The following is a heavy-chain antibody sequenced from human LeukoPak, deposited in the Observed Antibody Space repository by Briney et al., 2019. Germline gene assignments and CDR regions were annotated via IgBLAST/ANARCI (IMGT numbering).Heavy chain of an antibody. CDR2: IRQDGGQT. CDR3: TRDGHSSGSFDY. V-gene: IGHV3-7*01. D-gene: IGHD3-10*01. Sequence: PGGSLRLSGAASELTFSGYWMNWVRQAPGKGLQWVGNIRQDGGQTHYSDSVKGRFTISRDNAKRSLYLQMNSLRPEDTAVYYCTRDGHSSGSFDYWGQGTLVTVSS. CDR1: ELTFSGYW. J-gene: IGHJ4*02.